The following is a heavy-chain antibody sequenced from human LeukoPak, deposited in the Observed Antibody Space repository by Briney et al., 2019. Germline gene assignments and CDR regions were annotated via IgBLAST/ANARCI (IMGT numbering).Heavy chain of an antibody. Sequence: GASVKVSCKASGFTFTDYYMHWVRLAPGHGLEWMGYINPHSGVTSFPQKFRGRVTLTTDTSISAAYMELSSLISDDTAMYYCVREGITKAFDLWGQGALVTVSS. CDR1: GFTFTDYY. J-gene: IGHJ4*02. V-gene: IGHV1-2*02. CDR2: INPHSGVT. CDR3: VREGITKAFDL. D-gene: IGHD1-14*01.